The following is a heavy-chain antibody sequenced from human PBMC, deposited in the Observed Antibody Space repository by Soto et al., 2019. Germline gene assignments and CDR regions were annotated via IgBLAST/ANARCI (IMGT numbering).Heavy chain of an antibody. J-gene: IGHJ6*02. D-gene: IGHD3-10*01. Sequence: GGSLILSCAASGFTFSNAWVNWVRQAQGKGLEWVGRIKSKTDGGTTDYAAPVKGRFTISRDDSKNTLYLQMNSLKTEDTAVYYCTTDLDGSGSFGVWGQGTTVTVSS. CDR3: TTDLDGSGSFGV. CDR2: IKSKTDGGTT. CDR1: GFTFSNAW. V-gene: IGHV3-15*07.